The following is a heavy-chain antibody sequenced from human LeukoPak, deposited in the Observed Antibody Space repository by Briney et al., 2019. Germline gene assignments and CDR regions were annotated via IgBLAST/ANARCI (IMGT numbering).Heavy chain of an antibody. CDR3: ARGPGDFDASDI. J-gene: IGHJ3*02. CDR2: IKENGNEQ. Sequence: QPGGSLRLSCEASGFTFTSYWMSWVRQAPGKGPEWVAHIKENGNEQHYADSVKGRFTISRDNVKQSLGLQMNSLRVEDTAVYYCARGPGDFDASDIWGQGTMVTVSS. V-gene: IGHV3-7*01. CDR1: GFTFTSYW. D-gene: IGHD1-14*01.